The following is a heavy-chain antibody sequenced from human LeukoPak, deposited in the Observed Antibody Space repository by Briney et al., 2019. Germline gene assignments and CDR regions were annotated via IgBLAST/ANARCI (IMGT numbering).Heavy chain of an antibody. D-gene: IGHD1-7*01. J-gene: IGHJ6*03. V-gene: IGHV1-69*05. CDR1: GYTFTDYY. CDR3: ASGEPNWNYVLMDV. CDR2: IIPIFGTA. Sequence: ASVKVSCKASGYTFTDYYIHWVRQAPGQGLEWMGRIIPIFGTANYAQKFQGRVTITTDESTSTAYMELSSLRSEDTAVYYCASGEPNWNYVLMDVWGKGTTVTVSS.